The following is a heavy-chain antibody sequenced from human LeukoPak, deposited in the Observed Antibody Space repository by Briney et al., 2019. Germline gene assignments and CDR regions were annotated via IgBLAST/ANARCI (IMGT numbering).Heavy chain of an antibody. V-gene: IGHV4-4*02. CDR2: IYHSGST. CDR1: GGSISSSNW. CDR3: ARSEYSSSFDY. Sequence: SGTLSLTCAVSGGSISSSNWWSWVRQPPGKGLEWIGEIYHSGSTNYNPSLKSRVTISVDTSKNQFSLKLSSVTAADTAVYYCARSEYSSSFDYWGQGTLVTVSS. J-gene: IGHJ4*02. D-gene: IGHD6-6*01.